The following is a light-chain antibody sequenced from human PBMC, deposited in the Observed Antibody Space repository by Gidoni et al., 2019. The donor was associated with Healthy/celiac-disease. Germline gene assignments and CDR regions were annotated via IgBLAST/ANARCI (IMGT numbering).Light chain of an antibody. Sequence: EILLTLSPGTLSLSPGERATLSCRASQSVSSSYLAWYQQKPGQAPRLLIYGASSRATGIPDRFSGSGSGTDFTLTISRLEPEDFAVYYCQQYGSSPPTFGQGTKLEIK. CDR2: GAS. V-gene: IGKV3-20*01. CDR3: QQYGSSPPT. CDR1: QSVSSSY. J-gene: IGKJ2*01.